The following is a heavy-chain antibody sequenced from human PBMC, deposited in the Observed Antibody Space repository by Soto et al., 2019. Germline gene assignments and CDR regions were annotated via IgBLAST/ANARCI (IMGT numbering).Heavy chain of an antibody. CDR3: ARDLRGYSRYDYLDY. V-gene: IGHV4-31*03. CDR1: GGSISSGGYY. D-gene: IGHD5-12*01. Sequence: SETLSLTCTVSGGSISSGGYYWSWIRQHPGKGLEWVGYSYYTGSSYYNPSLKSRVTISVDASKDQPSLRLASVTAADTAVYYCARDLRGYSRYDYLDYWGQGIPVTVSS. J-gene: IGHJ4*02. CDR2: SYYTGSS.